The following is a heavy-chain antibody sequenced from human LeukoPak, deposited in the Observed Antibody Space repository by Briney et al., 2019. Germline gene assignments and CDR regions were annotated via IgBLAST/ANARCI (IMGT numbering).Heavy chain of an antibody. D-gene: IGHD6-19*01. CDR3: AKSNSGWYVPPSD. J-gene: IGHJ1*01. Sequence: QPGGSLRLSCAASGFTFSSYSMNWVRQAPGKGLEWISYIGISSGNTKYADSVKGRFTISRDNSKNTLYLQMNSLRAEGTAVYYCAKSNSGWYVPPSDWGQGTLVTVSS. CDR1: GFTFSSYS. CDR2: IGISSGNT. V-gene: IGHV3-48*01.